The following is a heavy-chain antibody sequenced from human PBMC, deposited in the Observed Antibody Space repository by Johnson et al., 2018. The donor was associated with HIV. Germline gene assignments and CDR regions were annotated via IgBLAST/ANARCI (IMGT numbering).Heavy chain of an antibody. CDR1: GFTFSSYA. Sequence: QVQLVESGGGVVQPGRSLRLSCAASGFTFSSYAIHWVRQAPGKGLEWVAVISYDENNKYYADSVKARFTISRDNSKNTLYLQMNSLRAEDTAVYYCAKVAHGVDDAFDIWGQGTMVTVSS. J-gene: IGHJ3*02. CDR3: AKVAHGVDDAFDI. CDR2: ISYDENNK. D-gene: IGHD3-10*01. V-gene: IGHV3-30-3*01.